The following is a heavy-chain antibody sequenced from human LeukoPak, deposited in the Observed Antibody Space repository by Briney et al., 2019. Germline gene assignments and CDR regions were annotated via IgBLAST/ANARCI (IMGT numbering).Heavy chain of an antibody. CDR1: GFTFDDYG. D-gene: IGHD3-22*01. V-gene: IGHV3-20*04. CDR3: ARPNYYDSSGYYYDPPFDY. CDR2: INWNGGST. J-gene: IGHJ4*02. Sequence: PGGSLRLSCAASGFTFDDYGMSWVRQAPGKGLEWVSGINWNGGSTGYADSVKGRFTISRDNAKNSLYLQMNSLRAEDTALYYCARPNYYDSSGYYYDPPFDYWGQGTLVTVSS.